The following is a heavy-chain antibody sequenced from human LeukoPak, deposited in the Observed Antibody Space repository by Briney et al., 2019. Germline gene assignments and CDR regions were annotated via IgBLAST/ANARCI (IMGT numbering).Heavy chain of an antibody. CDR2: ISYDGSNK. V-gene: IGHV3-30-3*01. Sequence: GGSLRLSCAASGFTFSSYAMHWVCQAPGKGLEWVAVISYDGSNKYYADSVKGRFTISRDNSKNTLYLQMNSLRAEDTAVYYCARVSVVVAATSVDYWGQGTLVTVSS. J-gene: IGHJ4*02. CDR1: GFTFSSYA. D-gene: IGHD2-15*01. CDR3: ARVSVVVAATSVDY.